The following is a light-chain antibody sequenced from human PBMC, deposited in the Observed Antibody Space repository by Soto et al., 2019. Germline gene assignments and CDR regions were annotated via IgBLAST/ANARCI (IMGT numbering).Light chain of an antibody. CDR1: ESVSSH. CDR3: HQRSNWPIT. V-gene: IGKV3-11*01. J-gene: IGKJ5*01. CDR2: DAS. Sequence: ERVMTQSPATLSVSPWERATLSCRASESVSSHLAWYQQKPGLAPRLLIYDASSRATGIPARFSGSGSGTDFTLTISSLEPEDFAVYYCHQRSNWPITFGQGTRLEIK.